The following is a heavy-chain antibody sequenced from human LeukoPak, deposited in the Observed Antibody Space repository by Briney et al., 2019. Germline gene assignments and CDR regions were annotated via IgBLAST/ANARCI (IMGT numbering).Heavy chain of an antibody. Sequence: PGGSLRLSCAASGFTFSSYAMSWVRQAPGKGLEWVSAISGSGGSTYYADSVKGRFTISRDNSKNTLYLQMNSLRAEDTAVYYFAKDTIAAAGTRWFDPWGQGTLVTVSS. CDR2: ISGSGGST. CDR1: GFTFSSYA. J-gene: IGHJ5*02. V-gene: IGHV3-23*01. D-gene: IGHD6-13*01. CDR3: AKDTIAAAGTRWFDP.